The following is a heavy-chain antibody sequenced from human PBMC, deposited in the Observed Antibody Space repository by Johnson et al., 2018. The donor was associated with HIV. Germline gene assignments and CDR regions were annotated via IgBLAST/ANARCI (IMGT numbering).Heavy chain of an antibody. V-gene: IGHV3-53*01. CDR1: GFTVSSNY. D-gene: IGHD1-26*01. J-gene: IGHJ3*02. CDR2: IYSAGTT. Sequence: VQLVESGGGLIQPGGSLRLSCVASGFTVSSNYMNWVRQAPGKGLEWVSIIYSAGTTYYVDSVKGRFTISRDNSKNTLYLQMNSLRAEDTAVYYCARGERFGGTQEAFDIWGQGTMVTVSS. CDR3: ARGERFGGTQEAFDI.